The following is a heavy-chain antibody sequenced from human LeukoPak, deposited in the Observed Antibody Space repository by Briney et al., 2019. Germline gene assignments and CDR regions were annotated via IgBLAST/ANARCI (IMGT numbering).Heavy chain of an antibody. CDR2: ISSSSSYI. Sequence: PGGSLRLSCAASGFTFSSYSMNWVRQAPGKGLEWVSSISSSSSYIYYADSVKGRFTISRDNAKNSLYLQMNSLRAEDTAVYYCARDSSSGWYVPGPAYYYGMDVWGQGTTVTVSS. D-gene: IGHD6-19*01. J-gene: IGHJ6*02. CDR3: ARDSSSGWYVPGPAYYYGMDV. V-gene: IGHV3-21*01. CDR1: GFTFSSYS.